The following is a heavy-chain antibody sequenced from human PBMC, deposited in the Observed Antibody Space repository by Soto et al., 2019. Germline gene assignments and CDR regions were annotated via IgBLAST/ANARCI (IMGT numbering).Heavy chain of an antibody. Sequence: ASVKVSCKASGYTFTSYAMHWVRQAPGQRLEWMGWINAGNGNTKYSQKFQGRVTITRDTSASTAYMELSSLRSEDTAVYYCARDPLYYYGSGSPHNWFDPWGQGTLVTVSS. V-gene: IGHV1-3*01. J-gene: IGHJ5*02. CDR3: ARDPLYYYGSGSPHNWFDP. CDR2: INAGNGNT. CDR1: GYTFTSYA. D-gene: IGHD3-10*01.